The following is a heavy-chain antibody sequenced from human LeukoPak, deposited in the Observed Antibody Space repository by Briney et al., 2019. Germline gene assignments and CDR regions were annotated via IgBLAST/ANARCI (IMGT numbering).Heavy chain of an antibody. CDR1: GYSMTSGYY. CDR2: IFHSGST. D-gene: IGHD6-25*01. V-gene: IGHV4-38-2*02. CDR3: VRLLGYSSGSRGY. Sequence: PSETLSLTCNVSGYSMTSGYYWGWIRQPPGKGLEWIGRIFHSGSTFYNPSLKSRVIISVDTSMNHFSLNLSPVTAADTAVYYCVRLLGYSSGSRGYWGQGTLVTVSA. J-gene: IGHJ4*02.